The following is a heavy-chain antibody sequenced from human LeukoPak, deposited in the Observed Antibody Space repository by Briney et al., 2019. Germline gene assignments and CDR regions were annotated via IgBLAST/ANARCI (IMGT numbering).Heavy chain of an antibody. CDR1: GYTFTSYY. CDR2: INPSGGSA. V-gene: IGHV1-46*01. CDR3: ARATLDYKVDY. Sequence: GASVKVSCKASGYTFTSYYMHWVRQAPGQGLEWMGIINPSGGSASYAQKFQGRVTMTRDTSTSTVYMELSSLRSEDTAVYYCARATLDYKVDYWGQGTLVTVSS. J-gene: IGHJ4*02. D-gene: IGHD4-4*01.